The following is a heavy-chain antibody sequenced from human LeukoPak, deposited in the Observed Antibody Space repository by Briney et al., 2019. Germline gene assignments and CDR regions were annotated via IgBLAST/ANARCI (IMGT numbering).Heavy chain of an antibody. CDR2: ISGSGGTT. J-gene: IGHJ5*01. D-gene: IGHD6-13*01. Sequence: GGSLRLSCAASGFTFSNNAVSWVRQAPGKGLEWVSLISGSGGTTYYADSVKGRFTISRDDSKNTLYLQINSVRAEDTAVYYCARAYSSSWYDFWGQGTLVTVSS. CDR1: GFTFSNNA. V-gene: IGHV3-23*01. CDR3: ARAYSSSWYDF.